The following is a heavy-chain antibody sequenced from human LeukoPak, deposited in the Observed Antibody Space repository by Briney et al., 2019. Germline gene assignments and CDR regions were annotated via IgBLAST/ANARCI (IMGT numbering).Heavy chain of an antibody. CDR2: INHSGST. D-gene: IGHD3-10*01. J-gene: IGHJ6*03. CDR1: GGSFSGYY. Sequence: SETLSLTCAVYGGSFSGYYWSWIRQPPGKGLEWIGEINHSGSTNYNPSLKSRVTISVDTSKNQFSLKVRSVTAADTAVYYCARRSRKERWFGESIKNSYYYMDVWGKGTTVTISS. CDR3: ARRSRKERWFGESIKNSYYYMDV. V-gene: IGHV4-34*01.